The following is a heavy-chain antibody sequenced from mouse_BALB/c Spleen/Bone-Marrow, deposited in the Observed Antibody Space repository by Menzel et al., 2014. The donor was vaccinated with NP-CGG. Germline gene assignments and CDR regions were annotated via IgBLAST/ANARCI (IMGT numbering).Heavy chain of an antibody. Sequence: VQLQQSGGGLVQPGGSLRLSCATSGFTFTDYFMTWVRQPPGKALEWLGFIRNKANSYTTEYSASVKGRFTISRNNSQSILYLQMNTLRAEDSATYYCARGYYDDYWGQGTTLTVSS. V-gene: IGHV7-3*02. CDR1: GFTFTDYF. CDR3: ARGYYDDY. D-gene: IGHD2-4*01. CDR2: IRNKANSYTT. J-gene: IGHJ2*01.